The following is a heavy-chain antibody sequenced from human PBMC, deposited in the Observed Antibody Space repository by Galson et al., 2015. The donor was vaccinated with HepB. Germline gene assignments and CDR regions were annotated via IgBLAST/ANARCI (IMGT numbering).Heavy chain of an antibody. CDR3: ARVGLIAVAGTGGFAY. J-gene: IGHJ4*02. CDR2: INAGNGNT. V-gene: IGHV1-3*01. CDR1: GYTFTSYA. D-gene: IGHD6-19*01. Sequence: SVKVSCKASGYTFTSYAMHWVRQAPGQRLEWIGWINAGNGNTKYSQKFQGRVTITRDTSASTAYMELSSLRSEDTAVYYCARVGLIAVAGTGGFAYWGQGTLVTVSS.